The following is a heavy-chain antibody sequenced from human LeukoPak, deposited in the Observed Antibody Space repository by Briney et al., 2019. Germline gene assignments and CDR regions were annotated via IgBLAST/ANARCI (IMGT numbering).Heavy chain of an antibody. D-gene: IGHD2-2*02. Sequence: STSETLSLKSRVTISVDTSKNQFSLKLSSVTAADTAVYYCARVACSSTSCHTLYYYYYYMDVWGKGTTVTVSS. CDR2: ST. CDR3: ARVACSSTSCHTLYYYYYYMDV. V-gene: IGHV4-30-2*05. J-gene: IGHJ6*03.